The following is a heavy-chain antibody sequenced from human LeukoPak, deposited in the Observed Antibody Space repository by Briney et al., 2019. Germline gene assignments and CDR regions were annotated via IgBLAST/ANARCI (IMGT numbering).Heavy chain of an antibody. D-gene: IGHD1-1*01. CDR1: GFTVSSNY. CDR2: IYSGGST. V-gene: IGHV3-53*01. J-gene: IGHJ4*01. CDR3: AKLLNEGTTCDL. Sequence: GGSLRLSCAASGFTVSSNYMSWVRQAPGKGLEWVSVIYSGGSTYYADSVKGRFTISRDNARKSLFLQMNSLRVDDTAFYYCAKLLNEGTTCDLWGQGALVTVSS.